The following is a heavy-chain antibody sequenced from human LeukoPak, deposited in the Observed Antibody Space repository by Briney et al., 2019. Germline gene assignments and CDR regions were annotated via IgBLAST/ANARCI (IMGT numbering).Heavy chain of an antibody. CDR2: IYYSGST. V-gene: IGHV4-59*08. D-gene: IGHD1-26*01. CDR1: GGSISSYY. J-gene: IGHJ4*02. Sequence: SETLSLTCSVSGGSISSYYWSWIRQPPGKGLEWIGYIYYSGSTNYNPSLKSRVTISVDTSKNQFSLKLSSVTAADTAVYYCARAIEVGAMTPFDYWGQGTLVTVSS. CDR3: ARAIEVGAMTPFDY.